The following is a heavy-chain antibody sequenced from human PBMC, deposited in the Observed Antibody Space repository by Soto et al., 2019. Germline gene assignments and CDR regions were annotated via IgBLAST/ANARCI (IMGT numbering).Heavy chain of an antibody. V-gene: IGHV1-18*01. CDR3: ARDGDFWSGYPNWFDP. CDR2: ISAYNGNT. J-gene: IGHJ5*02. D-gene: IGHD3-3*01. CDR1: GGTFSSYA. Sequence: ASVKVSCKASGGTFSSYAISWVRQAPGQGLEWMGWISAYNGNTNYAQKLQGRVTMTTDTSTSTAYMELRSLRSDDTAVYYCARDGDFWSGYPNWFDPWGQGTLVTVSS.